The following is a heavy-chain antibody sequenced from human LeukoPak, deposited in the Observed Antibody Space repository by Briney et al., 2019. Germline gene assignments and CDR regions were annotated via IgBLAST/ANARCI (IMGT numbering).Heavy chain of an antibody. D-gene: IGHD6-13*01. CDR2: IYYSGST. V-gene: IGHV4-39*01. J-gene: IGHJ4*02. CDR1: GGSISSSSYY. CDR3: ARSMNGYSSSWFHPYYDY. Sequence: SETLSLTGTGSGGSISSSSYYWGWIRQPPGKGLEWIGSIYYSGSTYYNPSLKSRVTISVDTSKNQLSLKLSSVTAADTAVYYCARSMNGYSSSWFHPYYDYWGQGTLVTVSS.